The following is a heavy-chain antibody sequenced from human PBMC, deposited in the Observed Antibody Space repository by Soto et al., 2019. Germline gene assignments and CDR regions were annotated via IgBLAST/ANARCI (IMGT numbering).Heavy chain of an antibody. V-gene: IGHV1-2*02. D-gene: IGHD6-19*01. CDR1: GYTFNGYY. CDR3: ARDGAFRRQTVAGTLHWFFDF. J-gene: IGHJ2*01. CDR2: INPHTGGT. Sequence: QVQLVQSGAEVKKPGASVQVSCRASGYTFNGYYLHWVRQAPGERPEWMGWINPHTGGTNSAQKFEGRVTMTGDTSISTAYMELTRLRPDDTALYYGARDGAFRRQTVAGTLHWFFDFWGRGTQVTVSS.